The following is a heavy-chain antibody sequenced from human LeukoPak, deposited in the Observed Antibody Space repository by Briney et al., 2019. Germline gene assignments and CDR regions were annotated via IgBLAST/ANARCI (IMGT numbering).Heavy chain of an antibody. CDR3: GSLSGITGTNDY. CDR1: GFTFSSYA. V-gene: IGHV3-23*01. CDR2: ISGSGGST. Sequence: GGSLRLSCAASGFTFSSYAMSWVRQAPGKGLEWVSAISGSGGSTYYADSVKGRFTISRDNSKNTLYLQMNSLRAEDTAVYDCGSLSGITGTNDYWGQGTLVTVSS. D-gene: IGHD1-20*01. J-gene: IGHJ4*02.